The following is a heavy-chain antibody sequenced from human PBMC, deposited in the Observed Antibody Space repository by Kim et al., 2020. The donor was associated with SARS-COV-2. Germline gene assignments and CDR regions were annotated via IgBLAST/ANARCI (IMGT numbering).Heavy chain of an antibody. D-gene: IGHD4-17*01. Sequence: GGSLRLSCAASGFTFSSYAMHWVRQAPGKGLEWVAVISYDGSNKYYADSVKGRFTISRDNSKNTLYLQMNSLRAEDTAVYYCAREFRDGDHYYYYYGMDVWGQGTTVTVFS. V-gene: IGHV3-30*04. CDR3: AREFRDGDHYYYYYGMDV. J-gene: IGHJ6*02. CDR2: ISYDGSNK. CDR1: GFTFSSYA.